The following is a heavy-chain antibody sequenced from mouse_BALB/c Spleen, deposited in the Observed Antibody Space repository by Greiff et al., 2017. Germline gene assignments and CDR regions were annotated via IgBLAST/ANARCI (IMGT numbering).Heavy chain of an antibody. D-gene: IGHD2-3*01. V-gene: IGHV1S137*01. CDR2: ISTYYGDA. Sequence: VQLQQSGAELVRPGVSVKISCKGSGYTFTDYAMHWVKQSHAKSLEWIGVISTYYGDASYNQKFKGKATMTVDKSSSTAYMELARLTSEDSAIYYCARDDGYSYYFDYWGQGTTLTVSS. J-gene: IGHJ2*01. CDR3: ARDDGYSYYFDY. CDR1: GYTFTDYA.